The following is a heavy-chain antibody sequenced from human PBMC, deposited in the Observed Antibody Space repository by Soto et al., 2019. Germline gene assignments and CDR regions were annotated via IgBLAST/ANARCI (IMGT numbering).Heavy chain of an antibody. V-gene: IGHV1-69*13. J-gene: IGHJ3*02. Sequence: SVKVSCKASGGTFSSYAISWVRQAPGQGLEWMGGIIPIFGTANYAQKFQGRVTITADESTSTAYMELSSLRSEDTAVYYCARDRYCSSTSCYGGAFDIWGQGTIVTVSS. D-gene: IGHD2-2*01. CDR1: GGTFSSYA. CDR2: IIPIFGTA. CDR3: ARDRYCSSTSCYGGAFDI.